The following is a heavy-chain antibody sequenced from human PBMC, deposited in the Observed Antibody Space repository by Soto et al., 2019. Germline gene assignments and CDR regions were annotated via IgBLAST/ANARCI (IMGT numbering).Heavy chain of an antibody. CDR1: GFTFSSYG. CDR3: AKWGYCSGCSCYSCFWFDP. V-gene: IGHV3-30*18. Sequence: QVQLVESGGGVVQPGRSLRLSCAASGFTFSSYGMHWVRQAPGKGLEWGAVISYDGSNKYYADSVKGLLTISRDNSKNTLYLQMNSLRAEDTAVYYCAKWGYCSGCSCYSCFWFDPWGQGTLVTVSS. D-gene: IGHD2-15*01. CDR2: ISYDGSNK. J-gene: IGHJ5*02.